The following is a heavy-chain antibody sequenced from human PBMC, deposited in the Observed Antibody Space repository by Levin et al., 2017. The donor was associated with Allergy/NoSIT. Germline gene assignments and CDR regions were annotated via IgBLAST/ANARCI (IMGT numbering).Heavy chain of an antibody. V-gene: IGHV3-21*01. CDR2: ISSSSSYI. Sequence: GGSLRLSCAASGFNLNYYSLNWVRQAPGKGLEGVSFISSSSSYIYYADSVKGRFTVPRDNAKTSLYLHMSSLRAEDTAVYYCARGLVARADYGMDVWGQGTTDTGSS. CDR3: ARGLVARADYGMDV. CDR1: GFNLNYYS. D-gene: IGHD5-12*01. J-gene: IGHJ6*02.